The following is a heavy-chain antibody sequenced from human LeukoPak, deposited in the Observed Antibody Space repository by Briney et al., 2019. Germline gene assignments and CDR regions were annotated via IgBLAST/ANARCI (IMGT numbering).Heavy chain of an antibody. V-gene: IGHV3-23*01. CDR3: AKDRVVARPNWFDP. D-gene: IGHD2-15*01. J-gene: IGHJ5*02. Sequence: GGSLRLSCAASGFTVSSNYMSWVRQAPGKGLEWVSAISGSGGSTYYADSVKGRFTISRDNSKNTLYLQMNSLRAEDTAVYYCAKDRVVARPNWFDPWGQGTLVTVSS. CDR1: GFTVSSNY. CDR2: ISGSGGST.